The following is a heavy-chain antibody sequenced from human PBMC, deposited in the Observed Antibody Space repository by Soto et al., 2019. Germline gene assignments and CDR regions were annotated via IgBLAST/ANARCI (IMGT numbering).Heavy chain of an antibody. D-gene: IGHD4-4*01. Sequence: GGALRLSCAASGVTLSRYDMHVGRQATEKGLEWVSAIGTAGATYYPGSVKGRFTISRENAKNSLYLQMNRLRAEDTAVYYCARGRNVEFDPWGQGTLVTVSS. CDR1: GVTLSRYD. CDR2: IGTAGAT. V-gene: IGHV3-13*01. CDR3: ARGRNVEFDP. J-gene: IGHJ5*02.